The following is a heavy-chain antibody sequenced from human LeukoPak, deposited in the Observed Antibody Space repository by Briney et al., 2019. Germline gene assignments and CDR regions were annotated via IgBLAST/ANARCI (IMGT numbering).Heavy chain of an antibody. Sequence: PGGSLRLSCAASGFNVSSNYMTWIRQAPGKGLAWVGRIKSKTSGGTAEYAAPVQGRFTISRDDSKNTLYLQMNSLKTEDTGVYFCTTDQGGWWYHFGVDVWGKGTTVTVSS. D-gene: IGHD2-15*01. J-gene: IGHJ6*04. CDR3: TTDQGGWWYHFGVDV. CDR1: GFNVSSNY. CDR2: IKSKTSGGTA. V-gene: IGHV3-15*01.